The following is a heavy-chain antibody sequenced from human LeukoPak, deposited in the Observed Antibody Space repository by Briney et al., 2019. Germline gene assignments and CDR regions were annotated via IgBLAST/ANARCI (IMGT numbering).Heavy chain of an antibody. J-gene: IGHJ4*02. CDR3: ARAVAQISIIRFEWYFDE. D-gene: IGHD3-9*01. CDR1: GYSIISGYY. CDR2: MYHSGRA. V-gene: IGHV4-38-2*01. Sequence: SETLSLTCSVSGYSIISGYYWGWIRQPPGKGLEWIGIMYHSGRAYYNPSLKSRVTISIDTSKNQLSLKLTSVTAADTAVYFCARAVAQISIIRFEWYFDEWGQGTLATVSS.